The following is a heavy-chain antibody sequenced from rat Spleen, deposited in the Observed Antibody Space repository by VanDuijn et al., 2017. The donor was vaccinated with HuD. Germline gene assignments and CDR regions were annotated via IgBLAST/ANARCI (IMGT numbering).Heavy chain of an antibody. V-gene: IGHV5-20*01. CDR2: ISYDGDST. CDR1: GFTFSDYY. J-gene: IGHJ4*01. D-gene: IGHD1-4*01. CDR3: ARQAYPGVMDA. Sequence: EVQLVESGGGLVQPGRSLRLSCAASGFTFSDYYMAWVRQTPTQGLEWVASISYDGDSTFYRDSVKGRFTVSRDDATSSLYLQMDSRRSEDTATYYCARQAYPGVMDAWGQGASVTVSS.